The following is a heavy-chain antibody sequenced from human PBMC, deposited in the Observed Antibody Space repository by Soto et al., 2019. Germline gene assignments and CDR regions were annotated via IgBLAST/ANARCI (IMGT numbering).Heavy chain of an antibody. J-gene: IGHJ5*02. CDR2: IYDSGST. CDR3: AREEGGGYDHRWFDP. V-gene: IGHV4-31*03. D-gene: IGHD5-12*01. Sequence: QVQLQESGPGLVKPSQTLSLTCTVSGGSISSSGYYWSWIRQHPGKGLEWIGYIYDSGSTYYNPSLQSRVTISVDTCKNQFSLKLSSVTAADTAVYYCAREEGGGYDHRWFDPWGQGTLVTVSS. CDR1: GGSISSSGYY.